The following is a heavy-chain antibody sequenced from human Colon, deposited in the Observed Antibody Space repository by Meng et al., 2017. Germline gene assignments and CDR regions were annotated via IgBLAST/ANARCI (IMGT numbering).Heavy chain of an antibody. CDR2: VYHRGDT. CDR3: GRDQGRELINH. J-gene: IGHJ4*02. CDR1: GDSISSDIW. D-gene: IGHD1-7*01. Sequence: QVQLPESGPGLGNPSWTLSLTCTVSGDSISSDIWWSWVRQPPGKGLEWIGEVYHRGDTNYNPSLKSRVDISVDKSKNQFYLSLFSVTAADTAVYYCGRDQGRELINHWGQGTLVTVSS. V-gene: IGHV4-4*02.